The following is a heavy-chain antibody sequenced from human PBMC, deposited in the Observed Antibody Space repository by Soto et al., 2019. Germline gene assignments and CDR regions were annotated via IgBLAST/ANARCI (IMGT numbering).Heavy chain of an antibody. CDR1: GFTFSSNA. D-gene: IGHD5-18*01. Sequence: PCGSLRLSCAASGFTFSSNAMSWVRQAPGKGLEWVSVITNTGGDTLYADSVKGRFTISRDNSKNTLYLQTNSLRAEDTAIYYCAKGVSQYTPLALFDYWGRGNLGNLSS. J-gene: IGHJ4*02. CDR3: AKGVSQYTPLALFDY. V-gene: IGHV3-23*01. CDR2: ITNTGGDT.